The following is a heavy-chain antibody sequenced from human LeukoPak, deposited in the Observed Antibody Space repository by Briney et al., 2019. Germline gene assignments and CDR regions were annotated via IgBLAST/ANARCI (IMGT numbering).Heavy chain of an antibody. CDR1: GGTFSSYA. D-gene: IGHD6-19*01. V-gene: IGHV1-69*13. J-gene: IGHJ2*01. CDR2: IIPIFGTA. CDR3: ARAGIAVAGRNWYFDL. Sequence: SVKVSCKASGGTFSSYAISWVRQAPGQGLGWMGGIIPIFGTANYAQKFQGRVTITADESTSTAYMELSSLRSEDTAVYYCARAGIAVAGRNWYFDLWGRGTPVTVSS.